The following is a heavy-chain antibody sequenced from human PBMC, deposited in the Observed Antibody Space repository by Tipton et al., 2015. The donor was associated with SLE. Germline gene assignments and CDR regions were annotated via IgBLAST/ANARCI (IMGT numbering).Heavy chain of an antibody. CDR3: ARTNIVAADTAN. Sequence: QLVQSGAEVKKPGESLRISCKGSGYSFTSYWITWVRQMPGKGLEWMGRIDPSDSYIDYSPSFQGHVTISTDKSISTAYLQWSSLKASDTAMYYCARTNIVAADTANWGQGTLVTVSS. V-gene: IGHV5-10-1*01. CDR1: GYSFTSYW. J-gene: IGHJ4*02. D-gene: IGHD6-13*01. CDR2: IDPSDSYI.